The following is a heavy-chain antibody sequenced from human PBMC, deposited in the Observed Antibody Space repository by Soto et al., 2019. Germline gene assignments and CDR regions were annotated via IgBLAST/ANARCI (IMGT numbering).Heavy chain of an antibody. J-gene: IGHJ4*02. CDR3: XXXXFNKVAYFDY. CDR2: VYWNDDK. Sequence: QITLKESGPMLVKPTQTLTLTCTVSGFSLNSNGVGVGWIRQPPGKALEWLAIVYWNDDKRYSPSLESRLTIARDASKNQVVLTMTNMDPVDTXXYXXXXXXFNKVAYFDYWGQGTLVTXSS. CDR1: GFSLNSNGVG. V-gene: IGHV2-5*01.